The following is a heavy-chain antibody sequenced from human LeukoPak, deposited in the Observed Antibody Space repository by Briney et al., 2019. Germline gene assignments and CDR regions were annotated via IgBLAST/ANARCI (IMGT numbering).Heavy chain of an antibody. J-gene: IGHJ4*02. CDR2: IRKKANSYTT. Sequence: PGGSLRLTCAPSGFTFSDHYMDWVRQAPGKGLEWVGRIRKKANSYTTEYAASVKGRFTISRDDSNNSLYLQMNSLKTEDTDVYYCAKVHCSGGSCYSGDYWGQGILVTVSS. D-gene: IGHD2-15*01. CDR1: GFTFSDHY. CDR3: AKVHCSGGSCYSGDY. V-gene: IGHV3-72*01.